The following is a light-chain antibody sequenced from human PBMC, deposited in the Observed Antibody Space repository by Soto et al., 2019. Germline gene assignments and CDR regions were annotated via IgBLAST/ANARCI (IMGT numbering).Light chain of an antibody. Sequence: QSVLTQPAPVSGSPGQSITISCTGTSSDVGGYNYVSWYQQHPGKAPKLMIYEVSNRPSGVSNRLSGSKSGNTASLTISGLQAEDEADYYCSSYTSSSTLVFGTGTKVTVL. CDR2: EVS. CDR1: SSDVGGYNY. J-gene: IGLJ1*01. V-gene: IGLV2-14*01. CDR3: SSYTSSSTLV.